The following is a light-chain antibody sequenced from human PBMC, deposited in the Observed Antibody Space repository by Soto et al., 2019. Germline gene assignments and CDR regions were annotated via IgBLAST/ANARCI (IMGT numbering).Light chain of an antibody. CDR3: SAYTSSSTQ. CDR1: SSDVGGYNY. J-gene: IGLJ2*01. Sequence: QSALTRPASASGSPGQSSTISCTRTSSDVGGYNYVSWYQQHPGKAPKLMIYDVSNRPSGVSNRVSGSKSGNTASLTISGLQAEDEADYYCSAYTSSSTQFGGGTKLTVL. CDR2: DVS. V-gene: IGLV2-14*01.